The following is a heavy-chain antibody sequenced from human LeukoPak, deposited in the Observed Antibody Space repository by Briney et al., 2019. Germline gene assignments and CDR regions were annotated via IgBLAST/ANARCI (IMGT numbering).Heavy chain of an antibody. D-gene: IGHD3-10*01. CDR3: ARFFTMVRGVINWFAP. CDR1: GYTFTSYG. Sequence: GASVKVSCKASGYTFTSYGISWVRQAPGQGLEWMGWISAYNGNTNYAQKLQGRVTMTTDTSTSTAYMELRSLRSDDTAVYYCARFFTMVRGVINWFAPWGQGTLATVSS. J-gene: IGHJ5*02. V-gene: IGHV1-18*01. CDR2: ISAYNGNT.